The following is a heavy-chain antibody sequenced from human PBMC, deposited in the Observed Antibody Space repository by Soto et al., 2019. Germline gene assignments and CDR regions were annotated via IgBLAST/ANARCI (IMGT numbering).Heavy chain of an antibody. CDR1: GFTFDDYA. CDR3: AKDQEPVHYYYYMDV. V-gene: IGHV3-9*01. CDR2: ISWNSGSI. J-gene: IGHJ6*03. D-gene: IGHD1-26*01. Sequence: GGSLRLSCAASGFTFDDYAMHWVRQAPGKGLEWVSGISWNSGSIGYADSVKGRFTISRDNAKNSLYLQMNSLRAEDTALYYCAKDQEPVHYYYYMDVWGKGTTVTVSS.